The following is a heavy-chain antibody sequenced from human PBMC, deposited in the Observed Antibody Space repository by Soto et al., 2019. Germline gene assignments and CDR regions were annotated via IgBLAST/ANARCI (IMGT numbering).Heavy chain of an antibody. Sequence: PGGSLKLSCAASGVTFSSYAMSWVRQAPGKGLEWVSAISGSGGSTYYADSVKGRFTISRDNSKNTLYLQMNSLRAEDTAVYYCAKSRSPTFLYFDYWGQGTLVTVSS. CDR3: AKSRSPTFLYFDY. J-gene: IGHJ4*02. D-gene: IGHD4-17*01. CDR1: GVTFSSYA. CDR2: ISGSGGST. V-gene: IGHV3-23*01.